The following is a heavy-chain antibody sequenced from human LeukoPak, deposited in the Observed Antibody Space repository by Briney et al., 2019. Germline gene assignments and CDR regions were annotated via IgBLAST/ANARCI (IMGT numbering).Heavy chain of an antibody. J-gene: IGHJ4*02. D-gene: IGHD3-22*01. Sequence: PGGSLRLSCAASGFTFRSYAMHWVRQAPGKGLEWVAVILYDGSNKYYADSVKGRFTISRDNSKNTLYLQMNSLRAEDTAVYYCARDHYYDSSGYYYWGQGALVTVSS. V-gene: IGHV3-30-3*01. CDR3: ARDHYYDSSGYYY. CDR1: GFTFRSYA. CDR2: ILYDGSNK.